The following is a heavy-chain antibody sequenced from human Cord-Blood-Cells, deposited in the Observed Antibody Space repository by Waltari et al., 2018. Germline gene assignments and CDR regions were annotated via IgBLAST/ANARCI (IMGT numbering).Heavy chain of an antibody. V-gene: IGHV3-48*01. CDR2: ISSSSSI. CDR1: GFTFSSYS. Sequence: EVQLVESGGGLVQPGGSLRLSCAASGFTFSSYSMNWVRQAPGKGLEWVSYISSSSSIYYAGSVKGRFTISRDNAKNSLYLQMNSLRAEDTAVYYCAREDVVVPAAIMGDYYYYGMDVWGQGTTVTVSS. J-gene: IGHJ6*02. CDR3: AREDVVVPAAIMGDYYYYGMDV. D-gene: IGHD2-2*02.